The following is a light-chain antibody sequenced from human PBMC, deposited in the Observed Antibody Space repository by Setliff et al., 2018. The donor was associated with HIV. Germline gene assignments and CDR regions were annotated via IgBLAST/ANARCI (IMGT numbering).Light chain of an antibody. V-gene: IGLV2-11*01. CDR1: SSDIGAYNY. CDR2: DVT. CDR3: CSYAGTYTYV. J-gene: IGLJ1*01. Sequence: QFALTQPRSVSGSPGQSVTFSCTGSSSDIGAYNYVSWYQQHPGKAPKLIIYDVTRRPSGVPDRFSGSKSGDTASLTISGLQSEDEADYYCCSYAGTYTYVFGSGTKVTVL.